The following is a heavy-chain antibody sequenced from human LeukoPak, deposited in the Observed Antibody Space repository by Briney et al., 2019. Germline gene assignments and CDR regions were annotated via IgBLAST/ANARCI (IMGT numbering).Heavy chain of an antibody. Sequence: PGGSLRLSCAASGFTFSSYGMHWVRQAPGKGLEWVAFIRYDGSNKYYADSVKGRFTISRDNSKNTLYLQMNSLRAEDTAVYYCARDYRVDIVATILDYWGQGTLVTVSS. V-gene: IGHV3-30*02. CDR2: IRYDGSNK. J-gene: IGHJ4*02. CDR3: ARDYRVDIVATILDY. D-gene: IGHD5-12*01. CDR1: GFTFSSYG.